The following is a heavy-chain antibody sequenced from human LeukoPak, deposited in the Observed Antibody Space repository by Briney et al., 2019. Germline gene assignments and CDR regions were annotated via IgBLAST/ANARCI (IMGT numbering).Heavy chain of an antibody. CDR1: GFTLSDHY. CDR2: TRNKANRYTT. CDR3: TRGGRYLPLDI. V-gene: IGHV3-72*01. J-gene: IGHJ3*02. D-gene: IGHD3-10*01. Sequence: GGSLRLSCAASGFTLSDHYMDWVRQAPGKGLEWVGRTRNKANRYTTEYAASVKGRFTISRDDSKNSLYPQINSLKTEDTAVYYCTRGGRYLPLDIWGQGTMVTVSS.